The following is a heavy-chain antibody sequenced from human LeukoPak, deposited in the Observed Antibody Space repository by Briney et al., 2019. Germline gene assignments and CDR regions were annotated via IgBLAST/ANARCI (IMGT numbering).Heavy chain of an antibody. J-gene: IGHJ4*02. V-gene: IGHV3-9*01. CDR3: AKDGGASGYSYAFDY. D-gene: IGHD5-18*01. Sequence: GGSLRLSCAASGFSFDDYAMHWVRQAPGKGLEWVSGISWNSGSIDYADSVKGRFTISRDNAKNSLYLQMNSLRAEDTALYYCAKDGGASGYSYAFDYWGQGTLVTVSS. CDR1: GFSFDDYA. CDR2: ISWNSGSI.